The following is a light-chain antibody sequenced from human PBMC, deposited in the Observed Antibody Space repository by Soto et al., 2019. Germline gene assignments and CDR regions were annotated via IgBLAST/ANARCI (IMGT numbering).Light chain of an antibody. CDR3: QQYGSSPPIT. Sequence: EIVLTQSPGTLSLSPWERATLSCRASQSVSSSYLAWFQQKHGQAPRLLIYGASSRATGIPDRFSGSGSGTDFTLTISRLEPEDFAVYYCQQYGSSPPITFGHGTRLEIK. CDR2: GAS. V-gene: IGKV3-20*01. CDR1: QSVSSSY. J-gene: IGKJ5*01.